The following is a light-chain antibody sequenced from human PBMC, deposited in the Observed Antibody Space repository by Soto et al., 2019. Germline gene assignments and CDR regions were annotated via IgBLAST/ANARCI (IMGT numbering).Light chain of an antibody. CDR2: DVS. CDR1: SSDVGGYNY. V-gene: IGLV2-11*01. CDR3: CSYAGSYSVV. J-gene: IGLJ2*01. Sequence: QSALTQPRSVSGSPGQSVTISCTGTSSDVGGYNYVSWYQQHPGKAPKLMIYDVSKRPSGVPDRFSGSKSGNTASLTISGLQAEDEAEYYGCSYAGSYSVVFGGGTKLTVL.